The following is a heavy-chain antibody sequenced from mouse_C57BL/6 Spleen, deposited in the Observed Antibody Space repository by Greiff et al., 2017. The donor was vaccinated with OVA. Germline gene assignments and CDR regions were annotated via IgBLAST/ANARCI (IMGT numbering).Heavy chain of an antibody. J-gene: IGHJ2*01. D-gene: IGHD4-1*01. CDR1: GYTFTDYY. CDR2: INPYNGGT. Sequence: EVQLQESGPVLVKPGASVKMSCKASGYTFTDYYMNWVKQSHGKSLEWIGVINPYNGGTSYNQKFKGKATLTVDKSSSTAYMELNSLTSEDSAVYYCARLTGSLYYFDYWGQGTTLTVSS. CDR3: ARLTGSLYYFDY. V-gene: IGHV1-19*01.